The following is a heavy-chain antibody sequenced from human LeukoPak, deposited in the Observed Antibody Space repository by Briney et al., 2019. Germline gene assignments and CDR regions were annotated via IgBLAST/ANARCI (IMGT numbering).Heavy chain of an antibody. CDR2: INHSGST. CDR1: GGSFSGYY. D-gene: IGHD5-24*01. V-gene: IGHV4-34*01. CDR3: ARALGDGYNYGY. Sequence: PSETLSLTCAVYGGSFSGYYWSWIRQPPGKGLEWIGEINHSGSTNYNPSLKSRVTISVDTSKNQFSLKLSSVTAADTAVYYCARALGDGYNYGYWGQGTLVTVSS. J-gene: IGHJ4*02.